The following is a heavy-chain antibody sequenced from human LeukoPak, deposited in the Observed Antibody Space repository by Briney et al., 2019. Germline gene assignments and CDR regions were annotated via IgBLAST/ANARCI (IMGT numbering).Heavy chain of an antibody. CDR3: ARVGYYDSSGYYYPNWFDP. V-gene: IGHV4-31*03. Sequence: SETQSLTCTVSGGSISSGGYYWSWIRQHPGKGLEWIGYFYYSGSTYYNPSLKSRVTISVDTSKNQFSLKLSSVTAADTAVYYCARVGYYDSSGYYYPNWFDPWGQGTLLSVSS. CDR1: GGSISSGGYY. J-gene: IGHJ5*02. D-gene: IGHD3-22*01. CDR2: FYYSGST.